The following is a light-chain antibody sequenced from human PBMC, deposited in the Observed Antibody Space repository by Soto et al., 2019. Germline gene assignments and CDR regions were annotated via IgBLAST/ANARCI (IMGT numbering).Light chain of an antibody. CDR1: SSNIGDNP. J-gene: IGLJ2*01. CDR3: AAWDDSLDGVV. Sequence: QSVLTQSPSVSEAPRQRVTITCSGSSSNIGDNPVNWYQQLPGKSPKLLIYYDDLLASGVSDRFSGSKSGTSASLAISGLQSEDAGDYYCAAWDDSLDGVVFGGGTQLTV. CDR2: YDD. V-gene: IGLV1-36*01.